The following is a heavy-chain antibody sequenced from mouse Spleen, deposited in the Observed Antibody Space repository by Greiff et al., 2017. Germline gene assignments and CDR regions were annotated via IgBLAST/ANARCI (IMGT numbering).Heavy chain of an antibody. CDR1: GYTFTSYW. CDR2: IDPSDSYT. Sequence: QVQLQQPGAALVKPGASVKLSCKASGYTFTSYWMQWVKQRPGQGLEWIGEIDPSDSYTNYNQKFKGKATLTVDTSSSTAYMQLSSLTSEDSAVYYCASHYYGSSPFAYWGQGTLVTVSA. J-gene: IGHJ3*01. D-gene: IGHD1-1*01. V-gene: IGHV1-50*01. CDR3: ASHYYGSSPFAY.